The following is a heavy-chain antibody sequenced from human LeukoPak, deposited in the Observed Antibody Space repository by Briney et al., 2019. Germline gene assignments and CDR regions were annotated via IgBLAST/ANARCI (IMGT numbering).Heavy chain of an antibody. CDR3: ARDPRGGTLDY. Sequence: PGGSLRLSCAASGFTFSGYAMNWARQAPGKGLEWVSHIYSSDTTYADSVKGRFTISRDNAKNTLNLQMNSLRAEDTAVYYCARDPRGGTLDYWGQGALVTVSS. CDR2: IYSSDTT. J-gene: IGHJ4*02. CDR1: GFTFSGYA. V-gene: IGHV3-48*04. D-gene: IGHD3-10*01.